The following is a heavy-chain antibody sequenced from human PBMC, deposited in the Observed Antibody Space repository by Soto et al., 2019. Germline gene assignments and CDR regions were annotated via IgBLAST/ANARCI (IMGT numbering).Heavy chain of an antibody. D-gene: IGHD3-3*01. V-gene: IGHV3-23*01. CDR3: AKVVRFLELFPPVGMDV. CDR1: GFTFSSYA. J-gene: IGHJ6*02. CDR2: ISGSGGST. Sequence: GGSLRLSCAASGFTFSSYAMSWVRQAPRKGLEWVSAISGSGGSTYYADSVKGRFTISRDNSKNTLYLQMNSLRAEDTAVYYCAKVVRFLELFPPVGMDVWGQGTTVTVSS.